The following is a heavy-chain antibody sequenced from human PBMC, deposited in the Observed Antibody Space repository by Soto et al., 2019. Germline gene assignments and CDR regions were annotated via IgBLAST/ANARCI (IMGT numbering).Heavy chain of an antibody. CDR1: GGTFSSYA. V-gene: IGHV1-69*13. CDR3: ARVGCGGHCSVPYYYYYYGMTG. J-gene: IGHJ6*02. D-gene: IGHD2-21*02. CDR2: IIPIFGTA. Sequence: ASVKVSCKASGGTFSSYAISWVRQAPGQGLEWMGGIIPIFGTANYAQKFQGRATITADESTSTAYMELSSLRSEDTAVYYCARVGCGGHCSVPYYYYYYGMTGWGQGTTVTVSS.